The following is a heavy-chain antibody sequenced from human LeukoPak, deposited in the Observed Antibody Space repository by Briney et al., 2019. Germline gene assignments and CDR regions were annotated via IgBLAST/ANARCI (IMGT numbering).Heavy chain of an antibody. V-gene: IGHV3-21*01. J-gene: IGHJ4*02. CDR2: IGSSSSYI. CDR1: GFTFSSYS. D-gene: IGHD6-19*01. Sequence: GGSLRLSCAASGFTFSSYSMNWVRQAPGKGLEWVSSIGSSSSYIYYADSVKGRFTISRDNAKNSLYLQMNSLRAEDTAVYYCAREKGIAVASDYWGQGTLVTVSS. CDR3: AREKGIAVASDY.